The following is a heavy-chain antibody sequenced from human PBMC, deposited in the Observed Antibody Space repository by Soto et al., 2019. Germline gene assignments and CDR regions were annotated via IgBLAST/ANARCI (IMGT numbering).Heavy chain of an antibody. D-gene: IGHD4-4*01. Sequence: GGTLRLSCAASRFTFSTYEMHWVRQAPGQGLERVSYSSSNGDTVYYADSVKGRFTVSRDNTRNSLYLQMNSLRDADTTPDYFARSSRTTLGNGVTTRPFDYWGQGTLVTVSS. CDR2: SSSNGDTV. J-gene: IGHJ4*02. V-gene: IGHV3-48*03. CDR3: ARSSRTTLGNGVTTRPFDY. CDR1: RFTFSTYE.